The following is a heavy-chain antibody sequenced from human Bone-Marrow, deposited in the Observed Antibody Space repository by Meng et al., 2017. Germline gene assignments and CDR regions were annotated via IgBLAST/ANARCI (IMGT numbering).Heavy chain of an antibody. CDR3: ARGRVYYDILTGYYVSIYYYYGMDV. CDR1: GGFINGYF. J-gene: IGHJ6*02. D-gene: IGHD3-9*01. CDR2: IYDSGNT. V-gene: IGHV4-59*01. Sequence: SETLSLTCTVSGGFINGYFWNWIRQPPGKALEWIGYIYDSGNTNYSPSLRSRATISLDASKNQFSLKLSSVTTADTAVYYCARGRVYYDILTGYYVSIYYYYGMDVWGQGTTVTVSS.